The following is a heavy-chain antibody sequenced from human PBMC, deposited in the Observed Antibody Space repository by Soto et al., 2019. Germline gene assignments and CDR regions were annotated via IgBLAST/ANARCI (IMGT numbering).Heavy chain of an antibody. D-gene: IGHD3-16*01. Sequence: QLQLQESGSGLVKPTQTLSLTCAVSGGSISSGGYSWSWIRQPPGKGLEWIGYIYHRGSTYYNPSLKSRVTISVDRSKNQVSLKLSSVTAADTAVYYCARVGANDWFDPWGQGTLVTVSS. V-gene: IGHV4-30-2*01. J-gene: IGHJ5*02. CDR3: ARVGANDWFDP. CDR1: GGSISSGGYS. CDR2: IYHRGST.